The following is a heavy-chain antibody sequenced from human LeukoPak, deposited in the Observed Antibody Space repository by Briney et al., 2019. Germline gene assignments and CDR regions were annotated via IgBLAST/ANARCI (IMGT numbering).Heavy chain of an antibody. CDR2: ISAYNGNA. CDR1: GYTFTSHD. V-gene: IGHV1-18*01. CDR3: AKDRLLNCRGDCYIFDY. J-gene: IGHJ4*02. Sequence: ASVKVSCKASGYTFTSHDINWVRQAPGQGLEWMGWISAYNGNANYAHNLQGRVTMTTDTSTSTAYMELRSLRSDDTAVYYCAKDRLLNCRGDCYIFDYWGQGTVVTVSS. D-gene: IGHD2-21*02.